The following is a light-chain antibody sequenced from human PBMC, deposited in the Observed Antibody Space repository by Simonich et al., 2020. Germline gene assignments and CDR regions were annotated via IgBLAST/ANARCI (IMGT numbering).Light chain of an antibody. CDR1: QSVLYISNNKNY. Sequence: DIVMTQSQDSLAVSLGERATINCKSSQSVLYISNNKNYLAWYQQKPGQPPKLLIYCASTRESGVPDRFSGSGSGTDFTLTISSLQAEDVAVYYCQQYYSTPITFGQGTRLEIK. CDR2: CAS. J-gene: IGKJ5*01. V-gene: IGKV4-1*01. CDR3: QQYYSTPIT.